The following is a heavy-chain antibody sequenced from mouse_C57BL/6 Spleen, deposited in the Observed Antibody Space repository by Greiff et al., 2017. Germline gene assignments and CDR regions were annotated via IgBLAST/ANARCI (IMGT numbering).Heavy chain of an antibody. J-gene: IGHJ1*03. V-gene: IGHV1-18*01. CDR3: ARDRITTVVDPDWYFDV. CDR1: GYTFTDYN. Sequence: VQLQQSGPELVKPGASVKIPCKASGYTFTDYNMDWVKQSHGKSLEWIGDINPNNGGTIYNQKFKGKATLPVAKSSSTAYLELRSLTSEDTAVYYCARDRITTVVDPDWYFDVWGTGTTVTVSS. CDR2: INPNNGGT. D-gene: IGHD1-1*01.